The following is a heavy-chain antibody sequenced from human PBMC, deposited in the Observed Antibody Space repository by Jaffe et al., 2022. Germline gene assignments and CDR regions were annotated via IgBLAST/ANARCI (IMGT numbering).Heavy chain of an antibody. CDR2: IYTSGST. CDR1: GGSISSGSYY. Sequence: QVQLQESGPGLVKPSQTLSLTCTVSGGSISSGSYYWSWIRQPAGKGLEWIGRIYTSGSTNYNPSLKSRVTISVDTSKNQFSLKLSSVTAADTAVYYCARGDIVATSTPTFDYWGQGTLVTVSS. V-gene: IGHV4-61*02. J-gene: IGHJ4*02. D-gene: IGHD5-12*01. CDR3: ARGDIVATSTPTFDY.